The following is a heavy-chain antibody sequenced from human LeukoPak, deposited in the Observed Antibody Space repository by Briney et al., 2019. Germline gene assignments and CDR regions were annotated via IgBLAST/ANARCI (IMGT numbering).Heavy chain of an antibody. V-gene: IGHV1-69-2*01. CDR3: ATHFDSSGPDAFDI. Sequence: VASVKISCKASGYTFTDYYMHWVQQAPGKGLEWMGGFDPEDGETIYAQKFQGRVTMTEDTSTDTAYMELSSLRSEDTAVYYCATHFDSSGPDAFDIWGQGTMVIVSS. CDR2: FDPEDGET. D-gene: IGHD3-22*01. CDR1: GYTFTDYY. J-gene: IGHJ3*02.